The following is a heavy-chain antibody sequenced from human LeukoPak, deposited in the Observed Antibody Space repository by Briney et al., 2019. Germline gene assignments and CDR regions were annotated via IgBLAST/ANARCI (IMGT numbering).Heavy chain of an antibody. CDR3: ASVPDYGSSGYATFDY. Sequence: GASVKVSCKASGYTFTSYDINWVRQATGQGLEWMGWMNPNSGNTGYAQKFQGRVTMTRNTSISTAYMELSSLRSEDTAVYYCASVPDYGSSGYATFDYWGQGTLVTVSS. CDR1: GYTFTSYD. CDR2: MNPNSGNT. J-gene: IGHJ4*02. D-gene: IGHD6-13*01. V-gene: IGHV1-8*01.